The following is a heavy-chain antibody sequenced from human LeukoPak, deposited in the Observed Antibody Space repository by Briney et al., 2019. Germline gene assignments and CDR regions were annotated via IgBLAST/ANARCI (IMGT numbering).Heavy chain of an antibody. CDR1: GFTFSSYG. CDR2: ISYDGSNK. CDR3: AKGGRGYCSGGSCYDSVSPEGLGYYYGMDV. J-gene: IGHJ6*04. Sequence: PGGSLRLSCAASGFTFSSYGMHWVRQAPGKGLEWVAVISYDGSNKYYADSVKGRFTISGDNSKNTLYLQMNSLRAEDTAVYYCAKGGRGYCSGGSCYDSVSPEGLGYYYGMDVWGKGTTVTVSS. V-gene: IGHV3-30*18. D-gene: IGHD2-15*01.